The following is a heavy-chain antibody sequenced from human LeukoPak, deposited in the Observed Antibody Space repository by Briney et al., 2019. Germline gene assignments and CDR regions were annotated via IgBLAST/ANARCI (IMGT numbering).Heavy chain of an antibody. CDR1: GGSISSYY. J-gene: IGHJ6*03. Sequence: PSETLSLTCTVSGGSISSYYWSWIRQPPGKGLEWIGYIYYSGSTNYNPSLKSRVTISVDTSKNQFSLKLSSVTAADTAVYYCASGKFGASIAARQAIGYYYYYMDVWGKGTTVTVSS. D-gene: IGHD6-6*01. V-gene: IGHV4-59*12. CDR2: IYYSGST. CDR3: ASGKFGASIAARQAIGYYYYYMDV.